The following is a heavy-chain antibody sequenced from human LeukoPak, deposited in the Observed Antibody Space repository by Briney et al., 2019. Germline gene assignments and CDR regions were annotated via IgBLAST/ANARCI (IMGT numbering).Heavy chain of an antibody. D-gene: IGHD5-18*01. J-gene: IGHJ4*02. CDR2: ISSNGGRT. V-gene: IGHV3-64D*09. CDR3: VKGFDTAMAYFDY. Sequence: GGSLRLSCSASGXTFSSYAMHWVRQAPGKGLEYVSSISSNGGRTYYADSVKGRFPISRDNSKNTLYLQMSSLRAEDTAVYYCVKGFDTAMAYFDYWGQGTLVTVSS. CDR1: GXTFSSYA.